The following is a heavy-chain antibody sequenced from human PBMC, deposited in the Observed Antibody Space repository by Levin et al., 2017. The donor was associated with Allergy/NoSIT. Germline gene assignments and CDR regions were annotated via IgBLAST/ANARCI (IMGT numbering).Heavy chain of an antibody. J-gene: IGHJ4*02. V-gene: IGHV3-23*01. CDR2: ISASGGST. D-gene: IGHD3-22*01. Sequence: GGSLRLSCAASGFTFSNYAMNWVRQAPGKGLEWVSAISASGGSTYYADSVKGRFTISRDNSKNTLYLQMNSLRAEDTAVYYCAKDRTSNGFYYVFDYWGQGTLVTVSS. CDR3: AKDRTSNGFYYVFDY. CDR1: GFTFSNYA.